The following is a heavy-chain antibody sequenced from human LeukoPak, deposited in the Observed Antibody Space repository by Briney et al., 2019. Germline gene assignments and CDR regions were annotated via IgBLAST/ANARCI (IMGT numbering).Heavy chain of an antibody. Sequence: SVKVSCKASGGTFSSYAISWVRQAPGQGLEWMGGIIPIFGTANYAQKFQGRVTITADESTSTAYMELSSLRSEDTAVYYCARYKKRIAAADAGFDYWGQGTLVTVSS. CDR2: IIPIFGTA. CDR1: GGTFSSYA. J-gene: IGHJ4*02. D-gene: IGHD6-13*01. V-gene: IGHV1-69*13. CDR3: ARYKKRIAAADAGFDY.